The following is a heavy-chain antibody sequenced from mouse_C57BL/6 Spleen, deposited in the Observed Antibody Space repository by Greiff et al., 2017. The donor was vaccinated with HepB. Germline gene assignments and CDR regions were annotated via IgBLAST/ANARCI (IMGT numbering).Heavy chain of an antibody. D-gene: IGHD1-1*01. Sequence: VQLQQPGAELVMPGASVKLSCKASGYTFTSYWMHWVKQRPGQGLEWIGEIDPSDSYTNYNQKFKGKSTLTVDKSSSTAYMQLSSLTSEDSAVYYCAKSGGDYYGSSYGFAYWGQGTLVTVSA. J-gene: IGHJ3*01. V-gene: IGHV1-69*01. CDR2: IDPSDSYT. CDR3: AKSGGDYYGSSYGFAY. CDR1: GYTFTSYW.